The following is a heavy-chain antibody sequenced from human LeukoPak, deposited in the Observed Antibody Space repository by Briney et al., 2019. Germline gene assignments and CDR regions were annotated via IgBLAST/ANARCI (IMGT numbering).Heavy chain of an antibody. D-gene: IGHD1-7*01. CDR3: ARESTGTISD. V-gene: IGHV4-39*07. Sequence: SETLSLTCTVSGGSISSSSYYWGWIRQPPGKGLEWIGSIYYSGSTYYNPSLKSRVTISVDTSKNQFSLKLTSVTAADTAVYYCARESTGTISDWGQGTLVTVSS. J-gene: IGHJ4*02. CDR1: GGSISSSSYY. CDR2: IYYSGST.